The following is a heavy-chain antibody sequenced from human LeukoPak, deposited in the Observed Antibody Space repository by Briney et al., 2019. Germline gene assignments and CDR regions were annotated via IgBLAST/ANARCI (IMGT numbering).Heavy chain of an antibody. D-gene: IGHD2/OR15-2a*01. J-gene: IGHJ4*02. V-gene: IGHV3-23*01. Sequence: GGSLRLSCAASGFTFSLYAMSWVRQAPGKGLEWVSAISGIGGSTYYADSVKGRFTISRDNSKNTVYLQMNSLRAEDTAVYFCAKSAFYDRLYFDSWGQGTLVTVSS. CDR2: ISGIGGST. CDR3: AKSAFYDRLYFDS. CDR1: GFTFSLYA.